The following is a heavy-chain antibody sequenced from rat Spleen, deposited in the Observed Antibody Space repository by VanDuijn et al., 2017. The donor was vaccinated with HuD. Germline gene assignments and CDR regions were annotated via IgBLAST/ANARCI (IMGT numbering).Heavy chain of an antibody. V-gene: IGHV2-72*01. CDR3: ARDGFGIRGDLFLDY. D-gene: IGHD4-3*01. CDR1: GFSLTSNG. J-gene: IGHJ2*01. CDR2: IWAGGST. Sequence: QVQLKESGPGLMQPSETLSLTCTVSGFSLTSNGVGWVRQPLGKGLVWMGTIWAGGSTNYNSALESRLSISRDTSKSQVYLKMNSLQTEDTATYYCARDGFGIRGDLFLDYWGQGIMVTVSS.